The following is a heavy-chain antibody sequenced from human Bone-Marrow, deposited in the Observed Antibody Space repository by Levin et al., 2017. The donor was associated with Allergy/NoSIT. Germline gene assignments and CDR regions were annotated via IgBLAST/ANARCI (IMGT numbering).Heavy chain of an antibody. D-gene: IGHD3-22*01. CDR3: AKSRDDSSRYYFSEIDF. V-gene: IGHV3-30*18. Sequence: GESLKISCVPSGFTFSTYGMHWVRQAPGEGPEWVAVISHDGTYKFYRDSVKGRFTISRDNSKNTLYLQMSSLRPEDTAVYYCAKSRDDSSRYYFSEIDFWGQGTQVTVSS. CDR1: GFTFSTYG. CDR2: ISHDGTYK. J-gene: IGHJ4*02.